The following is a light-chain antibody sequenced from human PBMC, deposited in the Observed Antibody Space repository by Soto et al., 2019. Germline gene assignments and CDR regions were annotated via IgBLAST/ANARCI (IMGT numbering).Light chain of an antibody. Sequence: QSALTQPASVSGSPGQSITISCTGTSSDVGSYNLVSWYQQHLGKAPKLMIYEVSKRPSGVSNRFSGSKSGNTASLTISGLQAEDEADYYCCSYAGSSTSYVFGTGTKVTVL. J-gene: IGLJ1*01. CDR1: SSDVGSYNL. CDR3: CSYAGSSTSYV. CDR2: EVS. V-gene: IGLV2-23*02.